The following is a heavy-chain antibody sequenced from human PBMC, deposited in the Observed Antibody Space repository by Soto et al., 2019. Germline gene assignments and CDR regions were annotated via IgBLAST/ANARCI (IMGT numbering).Heavy chain of an antibody. V-gene: IGHV1-69*01. CDR1: GGTFSSYA. CDR2: IIPIFGTA. J-gene: IGHJ6*02. D-gene: IGHD1-26*01. CDR3: ATGVHHLSGSYYERRYGMDV. Sequence: QVQLVQSGAEVKKPGSSVKVSCKASGGTFSSYAISWVRQAPGQGLEWMGGIIPIFGTANYAQKFQGRVTITADESTSTAYMEMSSLRSEDTAVYYCATGVHHLSGSYYERRYGMDVWGQGTTVTVSS.